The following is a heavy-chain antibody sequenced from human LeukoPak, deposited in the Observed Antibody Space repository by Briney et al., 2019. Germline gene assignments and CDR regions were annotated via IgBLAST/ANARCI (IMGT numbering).Heavy chain of an antibody. J-gene: IGHJ6*02. V-gene: IGHV3-33*08. CDR3: ARDPYGDYGMDV. D-gene: IGHD4-17*01. Sequence: GGSLRLSCAASGFTFSSYAMSWVRQAPGKGLEWVAVIWYDGSNKYYADSVKGRFTISRDNSKNTLYLQMNSLRAEDTAVYYCARDPYGDYGMDVWGQGTTVTVSS. CDR1: GFTFSSYA. CDR2: IWYDGSNK.